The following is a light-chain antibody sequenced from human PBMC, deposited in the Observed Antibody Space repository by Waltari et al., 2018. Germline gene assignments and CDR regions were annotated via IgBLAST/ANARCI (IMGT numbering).Light chain of an antibody. J-gene: IGLJ2*01. Sequence: HSALTQPASVSGSPGQPITISCTGTSSDVGGYNYVSWYQQHPGKAPKLMIFDVSNRPSGVSIRFAGTKSGNTASLTVSGLQAEDEADYYCSSYISSDTLELFGGGTSLTVL. CDR2: DVS. V-gene: IGLV2-14*03. CDR3: SSYISSDTLEL. CDR1: SSDVGGYNY.